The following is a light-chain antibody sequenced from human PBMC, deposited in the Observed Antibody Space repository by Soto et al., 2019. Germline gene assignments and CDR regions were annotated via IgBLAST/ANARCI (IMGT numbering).Light chain of an antibody. CDR1: SSDVANYNL. CDR2: ATT. J-gene: IGLJ3*02. V-gene: IGLV2-14*02. Sequence: QSALTQPASVSGSPGQSITISCTGTSSDVANYNLVSWYQHHPGKAPQLIIYATTKRPSGVSNRYSGSKSGNTASLTISGLQAEDEAHYYCNSYTTSSTLVFGGGTQLTVL. CDR3: NSYTTSSTLV.